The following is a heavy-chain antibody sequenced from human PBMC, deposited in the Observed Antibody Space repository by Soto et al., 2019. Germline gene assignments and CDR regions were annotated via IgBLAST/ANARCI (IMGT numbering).Heavy chain of an antibody. Sequence: QVQLQESGPGLVKPSGTLSLTCAVSSGSISSSNWWSWVRQPPGKGREWIGEIYHSGSTNYNPSLKSRVTISVDKSKNQFSLKLSSVTAADTAVYYCARDGRYSGYEIFDYWGQGTLVTVSS. CDR1: SGSISSSNW. J-gene: IGHJ4*02. V-gene: IGHV4-4*02. D-gene: IGHD5-12*01. CDR3: ARDGRYSGYEIFDY. CDR2: IYHSGST.